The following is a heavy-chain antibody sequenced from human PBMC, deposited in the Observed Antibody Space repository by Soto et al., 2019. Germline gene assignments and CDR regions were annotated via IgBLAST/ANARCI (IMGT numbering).Heavy chain of an antibody. D-gene: IGHD2-21*02. Sequence: SQTLSLTCAISGDSVSSNTAAWNWVRQSPSRGLEWLGRTFYRSKWKNDYAESVKGRITINPDTSKNQFSLHLNSVTPEDTAVYYCARDDWGLIDYWAQGTLVTVSS. CDR2: TFYRSKWKN. CDR3: ARDDWGLIDY. J-gene: IGHJ4*02. CDR1: GDSVSSNTAA. V-gene: IGHV6-1*01.